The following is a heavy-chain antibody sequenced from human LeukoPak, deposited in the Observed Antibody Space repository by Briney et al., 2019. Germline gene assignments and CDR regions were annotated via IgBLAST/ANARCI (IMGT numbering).Heavy chain of an antibody. V-gene: IGHV3-9*01. CDR3: AKDITPTYDSSGYLDY. J-gene: IGHJ4*02. CDR1: GFTFDDYA. D-gene: IGHD3-22*01. CDR2: ISWNSGSI. Sequence: GRSLRLSCAASGFTFDDYAMHWVRQAPGKGLEWVSGISWNSGSIGYADSVKGRFTTSRDNAKNSLYLQMNSLRAEDTALYYCAKDITPTYDSSGYLDYWGQGTLVTVSS.